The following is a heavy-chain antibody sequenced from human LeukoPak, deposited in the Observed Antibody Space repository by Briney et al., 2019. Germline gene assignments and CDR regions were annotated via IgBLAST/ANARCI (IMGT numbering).Heavy chain of an antibody. CDR2: ISWNSGSI. J-gene: IGHJ4*02. CDR3: ARDGGRWFGESDY. V-gene: IGHV3-9*01. D-gene: IGHD3-10*01. CDR1: VFTFERYA. Sequence: GGSLRLSCAASVFTFERYAMHWVRQVPGKGLQWVSGISWNSGSIGYADSVKGRFTISRDNAKNSLYLQMNSLKIENTALYYCARDGGRWFGESDYWGQGTLVTVSS.